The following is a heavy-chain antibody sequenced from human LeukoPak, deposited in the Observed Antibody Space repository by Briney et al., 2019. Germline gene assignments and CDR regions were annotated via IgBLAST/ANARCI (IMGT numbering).Heavy chain of an antibody. V-gene: IGHV4-59*08. CDR1: GGSISGYY. D-gene: IGHD6-13*01. CDR2: VHYSGST. CDR3: TRTISGWSYFDY. Sequence: SETLSLTCTVSGGSISGYYWSWIPQPPGKGLEWIGYVHYSGSTDYNPSLKSRVTISVDTSKNQFSLKLSSVTAADTAVFYCTRTISGWSYFDYWGQGILVTVSS. J-gene: IGHJ4*02.